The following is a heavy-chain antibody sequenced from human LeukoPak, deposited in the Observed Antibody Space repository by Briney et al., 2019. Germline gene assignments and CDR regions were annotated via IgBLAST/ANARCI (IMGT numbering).Heavy chain of an antibody. Sequence: PSETLSLTCTVSGDSISDYYWSWIRLPPGKGLEWIGYIYTSGRTNYNPSLKSRVTISVDASKNQFSLILGSVTAADTAVYYCAAGYSLDYWGRGTLVTVSS. CDR2: IYTSGRT. D-gene: IGHD3-9*01. CDR1: GDSISDYY. CDR3: AAGYSLDY. V-gene: IGHV4-4*09. J-gene: IGHJ4*02.